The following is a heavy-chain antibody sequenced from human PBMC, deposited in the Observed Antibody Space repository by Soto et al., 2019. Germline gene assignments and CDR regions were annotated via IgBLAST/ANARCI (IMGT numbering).Heavy chain of an antibody. CDR3: ASGASGNYR. J-gene: IGHJ4*02. V-gene: IGHV3-66*01. D-gene: IGHD3-10*01. Sequence: EVQLVESGGGLVQPGGSLRLSCAASGFTLSSNYMTWVRQAPGKGLEWVSNIYSGGTTAYADSVKGRFTISRDNSKNTIFLQMNSRRDDDTAVYYCASGASGNYRWGQVTLVTVSS. CDR1: GFTLSSNY. CDR2: IYSGGTT.